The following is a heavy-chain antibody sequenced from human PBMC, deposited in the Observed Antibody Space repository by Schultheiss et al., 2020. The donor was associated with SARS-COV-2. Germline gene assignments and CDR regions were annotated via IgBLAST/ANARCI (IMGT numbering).Heavy chain of an antibody. CDR2: INHSGST. V-gene: IGHV4-34*01. CDR1: GGSFSGYY. D-gene: IGHD5-18*01. J-gene: IGHJ4*02. CDR3: AREGRRGIQLWSNVGYFDY. Sequence: SETLSLTCAVYGGSFSGYYWSWIRQPPGKGLEWIGEINHSGSTNYNPSLKSRVTISVDTSKNQFSLKLSSVTAADTAVYYCAREGRRGIQLWSNVGYFDYWGQGTLVTVSS.